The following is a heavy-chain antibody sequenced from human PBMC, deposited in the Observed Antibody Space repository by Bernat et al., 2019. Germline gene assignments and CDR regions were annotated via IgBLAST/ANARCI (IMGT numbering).Heavy chain of an antibody. V-gene: IGHV3-7*04. Sequence: EVQLVESGGGLVQPGGSLRLSCAASGLTFSDSTMQWVRQAPGKGLEWVANINQDGGEKYYVDSVMGRFTISRDNAKNSLYLQMSSLRVEETAVYYCARSPGTGTVDYWGQGTLVTVSS. CDR3: ARSPGTGTVDY. CDR1: GLTFSDST. J-gene: IGHJ4*02. CDR2: INQDGGEK. D-gene: IGHD1-1*01.